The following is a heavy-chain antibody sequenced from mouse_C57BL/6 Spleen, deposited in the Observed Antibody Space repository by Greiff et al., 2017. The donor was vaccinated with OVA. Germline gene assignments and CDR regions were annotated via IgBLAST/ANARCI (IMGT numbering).Heavy chain of an antibody. J-gene: IGHJ2*01. Sequence: QVQLQQPGAELVKPGASVKLSCKASGYTFTSYWMHWVKQRPGQGLEWIGMIHPNSGSTNYNEKFKSKATLTVDKSSSTAYMQLSSLTSEDSAVYYCARRDYGSSYVYWGQGTTLTVSS. CDR3: ARRDYGSSYVY. CDR2: IHPNSGST. V-gene: IGHV1-64*01. D-gene: IGHD1-1*01. CDR1: GYTFTSYW.